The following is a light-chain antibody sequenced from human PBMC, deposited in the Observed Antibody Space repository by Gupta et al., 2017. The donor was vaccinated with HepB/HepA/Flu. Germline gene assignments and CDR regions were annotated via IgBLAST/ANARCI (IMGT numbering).Light chain of an antibody. Sequence: QSALSQPRSVSGSPGQSVTISCTGTTSTVGHNNYVSWYQHRPGNAPRLIVYDVFRRPSGVPDRFSGSKSGNTASLTISGLQADDEADYFCASYADYYTWVFGGGTKLTVL. CDR3: ASYADYYTWV. J-gene: IGLJ3*02. CDR2: DVF. V-gene: IGLV2-11*01. CDR1: TSTVGHNNY.